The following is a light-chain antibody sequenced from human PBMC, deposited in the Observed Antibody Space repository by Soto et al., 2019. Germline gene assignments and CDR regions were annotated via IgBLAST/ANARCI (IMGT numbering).Light chain of an antibody. CDR1: SSDVGDYNY. V-gene: IGLV2-14*01. J-gene: IGLJ1*01. CDR2: EVS. CDR3: SSYTSSNTPYV. Sequence: QSVLTQPASVSGSPGQSITISCTGTSSDVGDYNYVSWYQQHPGKAPKLMIYEVSNRPSGVSDRFSGSKSGNTASLTISGXXXEDEADYYCSSYTSSNTPYVXXTGTKLTVL.